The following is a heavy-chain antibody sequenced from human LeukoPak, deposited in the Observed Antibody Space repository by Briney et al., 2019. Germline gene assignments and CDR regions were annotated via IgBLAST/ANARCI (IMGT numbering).Heavy chain of an antibody. V-gene: IGHV3-23*01. D-gene: IGHD4-17*01. CDR3: ARVNYGDYLPSFDY. CDR1: GFTFSIYA. CDR2: VSGSGDTT. Sequence: GGSLRLSCAASGFTFSIYAMSWVRQAPGKGLQWVAAVSGSGDTTYHADSVKGRFTISRDNAKNSLYLQMNSLRAEDTAVYYCARVNYGDYLPSFDYWGQGTLVTVSS. J-gene: IGHJ4*02.